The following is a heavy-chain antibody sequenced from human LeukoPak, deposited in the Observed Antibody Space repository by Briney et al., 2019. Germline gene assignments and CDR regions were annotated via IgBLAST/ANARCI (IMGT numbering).Heavy chain of an antibody. CDR2: IYSSGST. J-gene: IGHJ5*02. D-gene: IGHD5-18*01. V-gene: IGHV4-59*01. CDR1: GGSISSYS. Sequence: SETLSLTCTVSGGSISSYSWSWIRQPPGKGLEWIGYIYSSGSTNYNPSLKSRVTISVDTSNNQFSLKLSSVTAADTAVYYCARGHSYGYGWFDPWGQGTLVTVSS. CDR3: ARGHSYGYGWFDP.